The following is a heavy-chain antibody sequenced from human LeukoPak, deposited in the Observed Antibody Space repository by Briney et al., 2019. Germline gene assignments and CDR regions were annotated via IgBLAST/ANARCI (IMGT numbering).Heavy chain of an antibody. CDR2: IYHSGST. CDR1: GYSISSGYY. J-gene: IGHJ4*02. CDR3: AREGSSGYYSLGFDY. V-gene: IGHV4-38-2*02. Sequence: SETLSLTCTVSGYSISSGYYWGWIRQPPGKGLEWIGSIYHSGSTYYNPSLKSRVTISVDTSKNQFSLKLSSVTAADTAVYYCAREGSSGYYSLGFDYWGQGTLVTVSS. D-gene: IGHD3-22*01.